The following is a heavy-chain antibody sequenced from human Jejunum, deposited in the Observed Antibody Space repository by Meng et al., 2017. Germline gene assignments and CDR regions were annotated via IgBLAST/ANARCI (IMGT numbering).Heavy chain of an antibody. CDR3: ARDWGCRDGYCFSGLLEF. CDR1: GDSISSNNR. V-gene: IGHV4-4*02. CDR2: IYHGGDT. Sequence: QVQLQESGPGLVRPSGTLTLTCSVSGDSISSNNRWTWVRQPPGRGLEWIGEIYHGGDTNYSPSLTSPVTISVDKSKNQFTLRLNSVTAADTAIYYCARDWGCRDGYCFSGLLEFWGQGILVTVSS. J-gene: IGHJ4*02. D-gene: IGHD2-15*01.